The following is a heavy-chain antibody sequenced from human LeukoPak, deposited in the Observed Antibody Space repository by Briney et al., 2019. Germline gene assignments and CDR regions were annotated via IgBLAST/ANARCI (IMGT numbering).Heavy chain of an antibody. CDR2: INPSGGTT. CDR1: GYTFSIYN. J-gene: IGHJ5*02. Sequence: GASVKVSCKASGYTFSIYNMHWVRQAPGQGLEWMGIINPSGGTTRYAQKFQGRVTMTRDTSTSTVYMELSSLRSEDTAVYYCARDFYGSGSGWFDPWGQGTLVTVSS. CDR3: ARDFYGSGSGWFDP. D-gene: IGHD3-10*01. V-gene: IGHV1-46*01.